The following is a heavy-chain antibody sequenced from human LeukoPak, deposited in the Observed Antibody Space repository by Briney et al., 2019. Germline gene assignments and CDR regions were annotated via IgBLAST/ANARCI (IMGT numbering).Heavy chain of an antibody. CDR2: IHPNGGGT. J-gene: IGHJ4*02. CDR3: ARDPTPTYESGAYYGVD. Sequence: ASVKVSCKASGYTFTGYYLHLVREAPGPGLEWMGWIHPNGGGTNFAQKFKGRVTLTRATAITTAYMELSGRRPDDTAVYYCARDPTPTYESGAYYGVDWGRGTLVTVSS. V-gene: IGHV1-2*02. CDR1: GYTFTGYY. D-gene: IGHD3-22*01.